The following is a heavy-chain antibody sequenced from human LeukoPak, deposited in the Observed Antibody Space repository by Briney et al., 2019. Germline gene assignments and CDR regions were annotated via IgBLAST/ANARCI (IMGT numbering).Heavy chain of an antibody. CDR2: ISFSGANT. CDR1: GFTFRDSA. D-gene: IGHD5-24*01. CDR3: ARDIQLST. J-gene: IGHJ3*01. V-gene: IGHV3-23*01. Sequence: GGSLRLSCAGSGFTFRDSAMTWVRQAPGKGLEWVSLISFSGANTYYADSVKGRFTISRDSSKDTLYLQMNSLRAEDTAIYYCARDIQLSTWGLGTMVTVSS.